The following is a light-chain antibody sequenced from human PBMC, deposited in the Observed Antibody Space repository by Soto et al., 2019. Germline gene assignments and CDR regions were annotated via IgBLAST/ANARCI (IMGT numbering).Light chain of an antibody. Sequence: EIVMTLSPATLSVSPGERATLSCRASQTVLSNLAWYQQKPGQAPRLLIYGASTRATGIPARFSGSGSGTEFTLTISSLQSEDFAVYYCQQYSTWPRTFGQGTKVDIK. CDR1: QTVLSN. J-gene: IGKJ1*01. CDR3: QQYSTWPRT. V-gene: IGKV3-15*01. CDR2: GAS.